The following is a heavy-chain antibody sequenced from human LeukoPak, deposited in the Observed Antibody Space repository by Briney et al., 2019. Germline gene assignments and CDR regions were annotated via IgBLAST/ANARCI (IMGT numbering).Heavy chain of an antibody. J-gene: IGHJ5*02. Sequence: GASVKVSCKASGYTFTSYYMHWVRQAPGQGLEWMGIINPSGGSTSYAQKFQGRVTMTRDTSTSTAYMELSSLRSEDTAVYYCARDRRSGSYPGWFDPWGQGTLVTVSS. D-gene: IGHD1-26*01. V-gene: IGHV1-46*01. CDR3: ARDRRSGSYPGWFDP. CDR2: INPSGGST. CDR1: GYTFTSYY.